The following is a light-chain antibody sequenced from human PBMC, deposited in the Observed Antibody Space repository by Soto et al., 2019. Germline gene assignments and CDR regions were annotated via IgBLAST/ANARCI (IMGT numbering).Light chain of an antibody. J-gene: IGKJ4*01. CDR3: QQYYSYPLT. Sequence: IHMTQSPSTLPAYVGDRVNITCRASQTISSWLALYQHKPGKAPDLLIYDASRLAGGVPSRFSGSGSGTDFTLTISCLQSEDFATYYCQQYYSYPLTFGGGTKVDIK. V-gene: IGKV1-5*01. CDR1: QTISSW. CDR2: DAS.